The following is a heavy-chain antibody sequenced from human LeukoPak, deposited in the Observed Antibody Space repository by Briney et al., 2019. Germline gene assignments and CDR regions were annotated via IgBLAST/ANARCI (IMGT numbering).Heavy chain of an antibody. CDR2: INGGGTST. V-gene: IGHV3-23*01. D-gene: IGHD2-21*02. Sequence: GGSLRLSCAAYGFDFSSYTLGWVRQAPGKGLEWVSAINGGGTSTFYADSVRGRFTISRDNSRSTLYLQMSSLRAEDTAVYYCAEKTSYCDGDCYPYYFDHWGQGTLVTVSS. J-gene: IGHJ4*02. CDR3: AEKTSYCDGDCYPYYFDH. CDR1: GFDFSSYT.